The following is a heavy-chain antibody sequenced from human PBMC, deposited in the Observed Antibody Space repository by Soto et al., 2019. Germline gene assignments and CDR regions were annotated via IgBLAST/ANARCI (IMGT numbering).Heavy chain of an antibody. CDR3: AKDSPFSGTGRLAFDY. Sequence: VGSLRLSCAASGFTFSGYAMTWVRQAPGKGLEWVSSTGGSGVATYYADSVTGRFTISRDNSKNTLYLQMDSLRAEDTAVYYCAKDSPFSGTGRLAFDYWGQRTPVTVSS. V-gene: IGHV3-23*01. J-gene: IGHJ4*02. CDR2: TGGSGVAT. D-gene: IGHD3-10*01. CDR1: GFTFSGYA.